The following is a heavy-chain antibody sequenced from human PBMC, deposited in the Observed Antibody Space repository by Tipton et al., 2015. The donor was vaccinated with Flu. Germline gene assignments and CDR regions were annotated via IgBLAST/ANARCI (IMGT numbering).Heavy chain of an antibody. V-gene: IGHV3-48*04. J-gene: IGHJ4*02. CDR1: GFTFSTYD. CDR2: ISSSSSTI. Sequence: QLVQSGGGLVQPGGSLRLSCAASGFTFSTYDMNWVRQAPGKGLEWLSYISSSSSTIYYADSVKGRFTISRDNARNSLYLQMNSLRAEDTAVYYCARLSYYDVDLKNFYFDYWGQGALVTVSS. D-gene: IGHD3-10*02. CDR3: ARLSYYDVDLKNFYFDY.